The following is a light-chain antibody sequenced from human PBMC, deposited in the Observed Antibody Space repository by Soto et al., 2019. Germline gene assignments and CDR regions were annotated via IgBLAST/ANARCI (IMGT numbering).Light chain of an antibody. J-gene: IGKJ5*01. CDR1: QSVRSY. CDR3: QQGGT. CDR2: DAS. V-gene: IGKV3-11*01. Sequence: EIVLTQSPATLSLSPGERATLSCRARQSVRSYLGWYQQRPGQAPRLLIYDASNRATGIPARFSGSGSGTDFTLTISGLEPEDFAVYYCQQGGTFGQGTRLEIK.